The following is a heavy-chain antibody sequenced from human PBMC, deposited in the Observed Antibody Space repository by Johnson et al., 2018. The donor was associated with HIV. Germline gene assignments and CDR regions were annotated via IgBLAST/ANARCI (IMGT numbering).Heavy chain of an antibody. D-gene: IGHD2-21*01. CDR2: ISWNGGST. CDR3: ARPGGEPLTDDAFDI. V-gene: IGHV3-20*04. CDR1: GLTFDDYG. J-gene: IGHJ3*02. Sequence: VRLVETGGGLIQPGGSLRLSCAASGLTFDDYGMSWVRQAPGKGLEWVSGISWNGGSTGYADSVKGRFSISRDNAKNSLYLQMNSLRAGDTAVYYCARPGGEPLTDDAFDIWGQGTMVTVSS.